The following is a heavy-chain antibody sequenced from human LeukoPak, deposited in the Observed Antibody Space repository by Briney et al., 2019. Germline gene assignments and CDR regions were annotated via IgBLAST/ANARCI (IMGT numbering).Heavy chain of an antibody. J-gene: IGHJ4*02. Sequence: WASVKVSCKASGGTFSTFAIGWVRQAPGQGFEWMGRIIPTSSVPNYAQKFRDRLTISADASARTAYLDLSLTSDDTAVYYCAREPRVGEPTSTFWGQGTLVTVSS. CDR1: GGTFSTFA. D-gene: IGHD3-16*01. CDR2: IIPTSSVP. CDR3: AREPRVGEPTSTF. V-gene: IGHV1-69*13.